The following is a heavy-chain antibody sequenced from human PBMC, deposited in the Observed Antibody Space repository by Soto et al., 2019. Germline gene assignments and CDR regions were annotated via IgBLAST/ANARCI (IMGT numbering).Heavy chain of an antibody. CDR1: GFTFSSYA. CDR3: AKDLGYFDWLPTTTTLRFYGMDV. D-gene: IGHD3-9*01. CDR2: ISGSGGST. J-gene: IGHJ6*02. V-gene: IGHV3-23*01. Sequence: GGSLRLSCAASGFTFSSYAMSWVRQAPGKGLEWVSAISGSGGSTYYADSVKGRFTISRDNSKNTLYLQMNSLGAEDTAVYYCAKDLGYFDWLPTTTTLRFYGMDVGGQGTTVTVPS.